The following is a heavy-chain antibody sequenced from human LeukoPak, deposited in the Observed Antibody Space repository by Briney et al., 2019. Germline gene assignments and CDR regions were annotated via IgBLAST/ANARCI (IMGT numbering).Heavy chain of an antibody. Sequence: PGGSLRLSCAASGFTVSSNYMSWVRQAPGKGLEWVSVIYSGGSTYYADSVKGRFTISRDNSKNTLYLQMNSLRAEDTAVYYCARHSLSEMFYYYMDVWGKGTTVTISS. CDR3: ARHSLSEMFYYYMDV. J-gene: IGHJ6*03. CDR2: IYSGGST. D-gene: IGHD5-24*01. V-gene: IGHV3-66*04. CDR1: GFTVSSNY.